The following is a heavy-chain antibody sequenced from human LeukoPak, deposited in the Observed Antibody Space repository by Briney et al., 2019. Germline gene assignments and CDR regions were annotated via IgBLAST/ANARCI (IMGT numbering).Heavy chain of an antibody. D-gene: IGHD4-4*01. V-gene: IGHV1-18*01. J-gene: IGHJ4*02. CDR2: ISAYNGNT. Sequence: ASVKVSCKASGYTFTSYGISWVRQAPGQGLEWMGWISAYNGNTNYAQKLQGRVTMTRNTSISTAYMELSSLRSEDTAVYYCARGPFLTTGYDYWGQGTLVTVSS. CDR1: GYTFTSYG. CDR3: ARGPFLTTGYDY.